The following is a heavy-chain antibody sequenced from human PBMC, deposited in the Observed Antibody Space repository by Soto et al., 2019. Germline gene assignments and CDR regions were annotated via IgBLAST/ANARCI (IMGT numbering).Heavy chain of an antibody. J-gene: IGHJ5*02. D-gene: IGHD5-12*01. V-gene: IGHV1-18*04. Sequence: ASVKVSCKASGYTFTSNGISWVRQAPGQGLEWMGVISAYNGNTNYAQKLQGRVTITTDTSTSTAYMELRSLRSDDTAVYYCARDRRVATIGGWFDPWGQGTMVTVSS. CDR1: GYTFTSNG. CDR2: ISAYNGNT. CDR3: ARDRRVATIGGWFDP.